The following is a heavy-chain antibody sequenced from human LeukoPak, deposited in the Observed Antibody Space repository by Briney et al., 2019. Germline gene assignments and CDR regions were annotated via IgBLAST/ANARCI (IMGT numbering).Heavy chain of an antibody. V-gene: IGHV1-18*01. D-gene: IGHD3-10*01. CDR3: ARDRATMVRGVVDY. CDR2: ISVYNGNT. J-gene: IGHJ4*02. CDR1: GYTFTSYG. Sequence: GASVKVSCKASGYTFTSYGISWVRQAPGQGFEWMGWISVYNGNTKYAQKLQGRVTMTTDTSTNTAYMELRSLRSDDTAVYYCARDRATMVRGVVDYWGQGTLVTVSS.